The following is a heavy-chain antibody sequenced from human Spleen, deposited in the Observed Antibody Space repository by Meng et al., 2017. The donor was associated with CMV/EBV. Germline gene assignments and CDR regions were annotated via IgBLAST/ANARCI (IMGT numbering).Heavy chain of an antibody. CDR2: IQYDGSKK. CDR3: ERGTYYAFDI. Sequence: LSCTASGFTFSSYGMHWVRQAPGKGLGWVAFIQYDGSKKYYTYSVKGRFTISRDNSKNTLYLQMNSLSAEDTAVYYCERGTYYAFDIWGQGTMVTVSS. CDR1: GFTFSSYG. D-gene: IGHD2-21*01. J-gene: IGHJ3*02. V-gene: IGHV3-30*02.